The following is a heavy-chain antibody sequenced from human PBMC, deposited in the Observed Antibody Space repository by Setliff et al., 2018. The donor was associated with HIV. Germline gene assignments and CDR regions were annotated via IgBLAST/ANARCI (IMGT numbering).Heavy chain of an antibody. CDR2: IRQDGSA. J-gene: IGHJ5*02. V-gene: IGHV4-34*01. D-gene: IGHD3-22*01. Sequence: PSETLSLTCAVYGGSFSLYYWSWLRQSPGKGLEWIGEIRQDGSANYNPSLKSRLTMSIDTSKRQFYLNLKSVTAADTAVYFCASFDYYDSSGYYNGGAPGGQGTLVTSPQ. CDR1: GGSFSLYY. CDR3: ASFDYYDSSGYYNGGAP.